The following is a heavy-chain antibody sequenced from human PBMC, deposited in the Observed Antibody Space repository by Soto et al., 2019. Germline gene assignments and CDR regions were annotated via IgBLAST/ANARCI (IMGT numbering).Heavy chain of an antibody. CDR2: ITFDGRNK. CDR3: ARDQYYDKSGHLTYYFDS. Sequence: GGSLRLSCAASGFSFSRYAMHWVRQAPGKGLEWLAVITFDGRNKYYVDSLKGRFTISRDNSKNTVYLQMNNLRVEDTALYYCARDQYYDKSGHLTYYFDSWGQGTLVTVSS. J-gene: IGHJ4*02. V-gene: IGHV3-30*03. D-gene: IGHD3-22*01. CDR1: GFSFSRYA.